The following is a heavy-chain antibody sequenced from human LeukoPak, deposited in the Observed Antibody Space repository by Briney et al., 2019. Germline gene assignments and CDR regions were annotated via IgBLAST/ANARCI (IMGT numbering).Heavy chain of an antibody. CDR1: GGTFSSYA. CDR3: AREAGIAARPNAFDI. J-gene: IGHJ3*02. D-gene: IGHD6-6*01. V-gene: IGHV1-18*01. CDR2: ISAYNGNT. Sequence: GASVKVSCKASGGTFSSYAISWVRQAPGQGLEWMGWISAYNGNTNYAQKLQGRVTMTTDTSTSTAYMELRSLRSDDTAVYYCAREAGIAARPNAFDIWGQGTMVTVSS.